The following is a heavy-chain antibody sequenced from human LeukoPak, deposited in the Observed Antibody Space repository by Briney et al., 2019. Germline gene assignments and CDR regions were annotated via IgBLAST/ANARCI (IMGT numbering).Heavy chain of an antibody. CDR2: ISGSSSYI. D-gene: IGHD3-9*01. V-gene: IGHV3-21*01. CDR3: ARGRTYYDILNDAFDI. Sequence: TGGSLRLSCAASGFTFSSYSMNWVRQAPGKGLEWVSSISGSSSYIYYADSVKGRFTISRDNAKNSLYLQMNSLRAEDTAVYYCARGRTYYDILNDAFDIWGQGTMVTVSS. J-gene: IGHJ3*02. CDR1: GFTFSSYS.